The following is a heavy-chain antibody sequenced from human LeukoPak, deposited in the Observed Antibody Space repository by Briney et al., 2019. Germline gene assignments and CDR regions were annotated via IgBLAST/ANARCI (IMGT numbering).Heavy chain of an antibody. V-gene: IGHV3-30*02. CDR2: IRYDGSNK. J-gene: IGHJ4*02. Sequence: QSGGSLSLSCAASGFTFSSYGMHWVRQAPGKGLEWVAFIRYDGSNKYYADSVKGRFTISRDNSKNTLYLQMNSLRAEDTAVYYCAKGEGYCSSTSCRYYFDYWGQGTLVTVSS. CDR3: AKGEGYCSSTSCRYYFDY. D-gene: IGHD2-2*01. CDR1: GFTFSSYG.